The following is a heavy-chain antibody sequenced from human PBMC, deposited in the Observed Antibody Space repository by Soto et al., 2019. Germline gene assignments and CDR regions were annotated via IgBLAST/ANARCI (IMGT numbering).Heavy chain of an antibody. CDR3: ARETYYDSSGYYWDDAFDI. Sequence: ASVKVSCKASGGTFGSNAISWVRQAPGQGLEWMGNIIPIFGTTKNAQNFQGRVTITADESTSTAYMELRSLRSDDTAVYYCARETYYDSSGYYWDDAFDIWGQGTMVTVSS. V-gene: IGHV1-69*13. J-gene: IGHJ3*02. CDR2: IIPIFGTT. D-gene: IGHD3-22*01. CDR1: GGTFGSNA.